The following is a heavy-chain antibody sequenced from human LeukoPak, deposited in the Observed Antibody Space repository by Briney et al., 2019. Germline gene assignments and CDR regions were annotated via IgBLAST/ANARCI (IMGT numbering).Heavy chain of an antibody. J-gene: IGHJ4*02. Sequence: SETLSLTCTVTTGSLNSYFWTWVRQPAGKGLEWIGRVSGTGTAYSNPSLESRVIISLDTSRNQFSLKLMSVTAADTAVYYCARGKELTGTSGHYSFDFWGQGTLVSVSS. V-gene: IGHV4-4*07. CDR1: TGSLNSYF. D-gene: IGHD1-7*01. CDR3: ARGKELTGTSGHYSFDF. CDR2: VSGTGTA.